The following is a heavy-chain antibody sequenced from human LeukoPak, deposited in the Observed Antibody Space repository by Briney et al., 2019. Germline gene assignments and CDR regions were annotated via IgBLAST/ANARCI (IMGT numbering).Heavy chain of an antibody. V-gene: IGHV3-74*01. CDR2: INGDGSTT. D-gene: IGHD2-2*02. CDR3: ARAFATYPSDV. Sequence: QAGGSLRLSCAASGFTFSSYWMPWVRQAPGKGLMWVSRINGDGSTTNYADSVKGRFTISRNNAKNTLYLQMNSLRAEDTAVYYCARAFATYPSDVWGQGTTVTVSS. J-gene: IGHJ6*02. CDR1: GFTFSSYW.